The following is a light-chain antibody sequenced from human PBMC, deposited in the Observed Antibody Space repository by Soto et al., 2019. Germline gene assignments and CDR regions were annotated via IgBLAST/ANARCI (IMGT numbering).Light chain of an antibody. CDR2: DVS. CDR3: SSYRSSSKRV. V-gene: IGLV2-14*03. CDR1: SSDVGGYNY. J-gene: IGLJ1*01. Sequence: QSALTQPASVSGSPGQSITISCTGTSSDVGGYNYVSWYQQHPGKAPKLMIYDVSNRPSGVSNRFSGSKSGNTASLTISGLQAEDEADYYCSSYRSSSKRVFGTGPKVTVL.